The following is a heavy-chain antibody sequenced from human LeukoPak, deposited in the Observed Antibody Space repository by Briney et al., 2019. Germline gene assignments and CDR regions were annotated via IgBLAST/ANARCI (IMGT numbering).Heavy chain of an antibody. D-gene: IGHD6-19*01. V-gene: IGHV4-59*12. CDR1: GDSLSSNY. CDR2: IHGSGST. Sequence: SETLSLTCSVSGDSLSSNYWSWIRQPPGKGLEWIGYIHGSGSTHYDPSLRSRVTISEDTSKNQFYLDLTSLTAADTALYYCARNVGWYTYDTWGQGILVTVSS. J-gene: IGHJ5*02. CDR3: ARNVGWYTYDT.